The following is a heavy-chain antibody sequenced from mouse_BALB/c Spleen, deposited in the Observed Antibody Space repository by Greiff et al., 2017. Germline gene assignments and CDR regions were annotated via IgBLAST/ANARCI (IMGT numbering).Heavy chain of an antibody. J-gene: IGHJ3*01. V-gene: IGHV7-1*02. CDR1: GFTFSDFY. CDR2: SRNKANDYTT. CDR3: ARDAENSAWFAY. Sequence: DVMLVESGGGLVQPGGSLRLSCATSGFTFSDFYMEWVRQPPGKRLEWIAASRNKANDYTTEYSASVKGRFIVSRDTSQSILYLQMNALRAEDTAIYYCARDAENSAWFAYWGQGTLVTVSA.